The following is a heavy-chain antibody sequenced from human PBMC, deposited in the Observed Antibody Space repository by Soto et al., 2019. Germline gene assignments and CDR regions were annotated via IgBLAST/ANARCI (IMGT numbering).Heavy chain of an antibody. Sequence: EVQLLESGGGLVQPGGSLRLSCAASGFTFSSYWMSWVRQAPGKGLEWVANIKQDGSEKYYVDSVKGRFTISRDNAKNSLYLQMNSLRAEDTAVYYCARVHGSPAPDYYYYGMDVWGQGTTVTVSS. J-gene: IGHJ6*02. CDR3: ARVHGSPAPDYYYYGMDV. V-gene: IGHV3-7*01. D-gene: IGHD6-25*01. CDR2: IKQDGSEK. CDR1: GFTFSSYW.